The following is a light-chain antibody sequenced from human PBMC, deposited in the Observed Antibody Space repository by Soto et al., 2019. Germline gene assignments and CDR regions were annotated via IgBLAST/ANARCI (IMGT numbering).Light chain of an antibody. CDR1: QSVSSY. J-gene: IGKJ1*01. Sequence: EIVLTQSPATPSLSPGERATLSCRASQSVSSYLAWYQQKPGQAPRLLIYDASNRATGIPARFSGSGSGTDFTLTISSLEPEDFAVYYCQQRSNWPPWTFGQGTMVDIK. CDR2: DAS. CDR3: QQRSNWPPWT. V-gene: IGKV3-11*01.